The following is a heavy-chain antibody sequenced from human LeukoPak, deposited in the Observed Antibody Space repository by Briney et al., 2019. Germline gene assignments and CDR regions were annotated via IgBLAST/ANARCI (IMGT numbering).Heavy chain of an antibody. CDR2: ISWNSGSI. Sequence: GRSLRLSCAASGFTFDDYAMHWVRQAPGKGLEWVSGISWNSGSIGYADSVKGRFTISRDNAKNSLYLQMNSLRAEDTALYYCAKDIGYSYTGFDYWGQGTLVTVSS. V-gene: IGHV3-9*01. CDR1: GFTFDDYA. J-gene: IGHJ4*02. D-gene: IGHD5-18*01. CDR3: AKDIGYSYTGFDY.